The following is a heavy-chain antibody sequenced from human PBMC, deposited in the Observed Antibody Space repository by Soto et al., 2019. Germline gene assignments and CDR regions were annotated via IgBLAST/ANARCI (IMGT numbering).Heavy chain of an antibody. D-gene: IGHD6-13*01. J-gene: IGHJ6*02. Sequence: QVQLVQSGAEVKKPGASVKVSCKASGYTFTSYAMHWVRQAPGQRLEWMGWINAGNGNTKYSQKFQGRVTINRDTSESTAYMELSSLRSEDTAVYYCARDRPSIEAAGMWMDVWGQGTTVTVSS. CDR2: INAGNGNT. CDR3: ARDRPSIEAAGMWMDV. V-gene: IGHV1-3*01. CDR1: GYTFTSYA.